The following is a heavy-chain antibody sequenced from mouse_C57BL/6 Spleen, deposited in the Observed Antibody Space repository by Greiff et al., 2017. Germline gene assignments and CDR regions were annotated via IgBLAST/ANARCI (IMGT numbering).Heavy chain of an antibody. D-gene: IGHD1-1*01. CDR1: GYAFSSYW. CDR3: ARRDYGSSPFDY. J-gene: IGHJ2*01. V-gene: IGHV1-80*01. CDR2: IYPGDGDT. Sequence: QVQLKESGAELVKPGASVKISCKASGYAFSSYWMNWVKQRPGKGLEWIGQIYPGDGDTNYNGKFKGKATLTADKSSSPAYMQLISLTSEDSAVYFCARRDYGSSPFDYWGQGTTLTVSS.